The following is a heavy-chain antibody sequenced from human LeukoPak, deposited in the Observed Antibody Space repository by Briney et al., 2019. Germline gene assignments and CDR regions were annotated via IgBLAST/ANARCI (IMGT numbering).Heavy chain of an antibody. Sequence: ASVKVSCKASGYTFTSYGISWVRQAPGQGLEWMGWISSYNGNTNYAQKLQGRVTMSTDTSTGTAYMELRSLRSDDTAVYYCARSEWELDYFDYWGQGTLVTVSS. CDR3: ARSEWELDYFDY. V-gene: IGHV1-18*01. J-gene: IGHJ4*02. D-gene: IGHD1-26*01. CDR2: ISSYNGNT. CDR1: GYTFTSYG.